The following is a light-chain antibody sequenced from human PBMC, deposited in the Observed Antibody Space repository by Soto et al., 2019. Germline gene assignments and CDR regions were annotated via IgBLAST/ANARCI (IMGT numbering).Light chain of an antibody. CDR2: DAS. J-gene: IGKJ4*01. V-gene: IGKV1-33*01. Sequence: DIQMPQSPSSLPASVGDRVTLTCQASQDIGNYLNWYQQKPGKAPKLLIFDASDLETGVPSRFSGSGSGTDFTFTISSLQPEDIATYYCQQYYSVPFTFGGGTKVEIK. CDR1: QDIGNY. CDR3: QQYYSVPFT.